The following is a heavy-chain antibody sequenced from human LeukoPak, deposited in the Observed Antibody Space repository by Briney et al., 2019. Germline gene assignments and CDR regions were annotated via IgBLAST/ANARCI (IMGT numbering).Heavy chain of an antibody. Sequence: GGSLRLSCAASGFTFSSYAMHWVRQAPGKGLEWVAVISYDGSNKYYAGSVKGRFTISRDNSKNTLYLQMNSLRAEDTAVYYCARDMVVPAANDAFDIWGQGTMVTVSS. CDR3: ARDMVVPAANDAFDI. CDR2: ISYDGSNK. J-gene: IGHJ3*02. CDR1: GFTFSSYA. V-gene: IGHV3-30-3*01. D-gene: IGHD2-2*01.